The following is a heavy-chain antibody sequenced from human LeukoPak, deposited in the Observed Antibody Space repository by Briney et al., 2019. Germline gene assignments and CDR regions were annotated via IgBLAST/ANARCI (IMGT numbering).Heavy chain of an antibody. CDR2: IYSGGST. Sequence: AGGSLRLSCAASGFTVSSNYMSWVRQAPGKGLEWVSVIYSGGSTYYADSVKGRFTISRDNSKNTLYLQMNSLRAEDTAVYYCARDVSSTSSYDYWGQGTLVTVYS. CDR3: ARDVSSTSSYDY. CDR1: GFTVSSNY. V-gene: IGHV3-53*01. D-gene: IGHD2-2*01. J-gene: IGHJ4*02.